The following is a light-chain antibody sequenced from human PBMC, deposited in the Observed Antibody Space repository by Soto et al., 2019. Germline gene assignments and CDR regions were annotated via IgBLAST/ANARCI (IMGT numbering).Light chain of an antibody. V-gene: IGLV1-40*01. CDR2: GNN. Sequence: QSALTQPPSVSGAPGQRVTISCTGSSSNIGAGYDVHWYQQVPGTAPKLLIYGNNNRPSGVPDRFSGSKSGTSASLAIAGLHAEDDADYYCQSDDSSLRVFGTGTKLTVL. J-gene: IGLJ1*01. CDR1: SSNIGAGYD. CDR3: QSDDSSLRV.